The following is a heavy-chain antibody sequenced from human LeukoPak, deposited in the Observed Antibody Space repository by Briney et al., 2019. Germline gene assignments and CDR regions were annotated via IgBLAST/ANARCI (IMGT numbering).Heavy chain of an antibody. CDR1: GFTFSSYS. D-gene: IGHD3-10*01. V-gene: IGHV3-48*01. J-gene: IGHJ6*03. CDR2: ISSSSSTI. Sequence: GGSLRLSCAASGFTFSSYSMNWVRQAPGKGLEWVSYISSSSSTIYYADSVKGRFTISRDNAKNSLYLQMNSLRAEDTALYYCAKAGLWFGELLPTDMDVWGKGTTVTISS. CDR3: AKAGLWFGELLPTDMDV.